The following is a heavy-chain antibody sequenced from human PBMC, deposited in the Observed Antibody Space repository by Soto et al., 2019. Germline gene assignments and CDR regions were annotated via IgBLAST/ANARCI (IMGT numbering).Heavy chain of an antibody. V-gene: IGHV3-33*01. CDR1: GFTFSSYG. CDR3: ARDTYYYDSSGPSPPLYGMDV. CDR2: IWYDGSNK. D-gene: IGHD3-22*01. Sequence: QVQLVESGGGVVQPGRSLRLSCAASGFTFSSYGMHWVRQAPGKGLEWVAVIWYDGSNKYYADSVKGRFTISRDNSKNTLDLQMNSLRAEDTAVYYCARDTYYYDSSGPSPPLYGMDVWGQGTTVTVSS. J-gene: IGHJ6*02.